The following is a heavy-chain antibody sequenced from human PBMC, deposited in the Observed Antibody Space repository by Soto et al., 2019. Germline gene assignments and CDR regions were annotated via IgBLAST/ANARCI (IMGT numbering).Heavy chain of an antibody. CDR3: ERTEYSSSSYGMDV. CDR1: GFTFSSYS. CDR2: ITSSSSTI. Sequence: EVQLVESGGGLVQPGGSLRLSCAASGFTFSSYSMNWVRQAPGKELEWVSYITSSSSTIYYADSVKGRFTISRDNAKNSLFLQMNSPREEDTGVYYCERTEYSSSSYGMDVWGQGTTVTVSS. V-gene: IGHV3-48*02. J-gene: IGHJ6*02. D-gene: IGHD6-6*01.